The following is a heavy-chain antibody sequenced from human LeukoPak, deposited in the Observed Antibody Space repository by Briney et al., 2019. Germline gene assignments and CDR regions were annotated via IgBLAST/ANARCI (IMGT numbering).Heavy chain of an antibody. CDR1: GVYITNGLYF. CDR3: ASDSFHDSGGYFYY. D-gene: IGHD3-22*01. CDR2: IYSNGDT. V-gene: IGHV4-61*02. Sequence: SQTLSLTCTVSGVYITNGLYFWNWIRQPAGKGLEWIGRIYSNGDTNYNPSLKSRVTISQDRTRNQFSLKLTSVTAADTAVYYCASDSFHDSGGYFYYWGQGTPVTVSS. J-gene: IGHJ4*02.